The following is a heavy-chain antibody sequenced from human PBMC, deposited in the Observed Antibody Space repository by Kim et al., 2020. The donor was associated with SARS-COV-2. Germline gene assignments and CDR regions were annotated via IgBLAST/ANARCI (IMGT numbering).Heavy chain of an antibody. Sequence: TTNTHPPLKARVTISGDPSKNQFSLKLNSGTAADTAVYYCASLAAGYGMDVWGQGTTVTVSS. J-gene: IGHJ6*02. V-gene: IGHV4-59*01. D-gene: IGHD6-13*01. CDR3: ASLAAGYGMDV. CDR2: TT.